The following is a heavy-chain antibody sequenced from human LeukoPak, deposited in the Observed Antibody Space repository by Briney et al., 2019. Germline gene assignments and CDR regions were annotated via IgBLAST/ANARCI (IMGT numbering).Heavy chain of an antibody. CDR1: GGSISSGGYY. Sequence: SQTLSLTCTVSGGSISSGGYYWSWIRQHPGKGLEWIGYIYYSGSTYYNPSLKSRVTISVDTSKSQFSLKLSSVTAADTAVYYCARYCSSTSCRALDYWGQGTLVTVSS. J-gene: IGHJ4*02. V-gene: IGHV4-31*03. CDR2: IYYSGST. D-gene: IGHD2-2*01. CDR3: ARYCSSTSCRALDY.